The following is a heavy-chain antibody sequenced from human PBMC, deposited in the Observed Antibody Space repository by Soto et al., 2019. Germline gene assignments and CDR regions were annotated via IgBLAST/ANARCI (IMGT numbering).Heavy chain of an antibody. D-gene: IGHD4-17*01. J-gene: IGHJ3*01. CDR1: GFNFRNFN. CDR2: VSGSSSYI. V-gene: IGHV3-21*06. Sequence: GGSLRLSCEGSGFNFRNFNMIWVRQAPGKGLEWVSSVSGSSSYIYYADSVKGRFTVSRDNANNLVFLQMNGLRPEDTAMYYCARDLRGHYGPWGQGAMVTVSS. CDR3: ARDLRGHYGP.